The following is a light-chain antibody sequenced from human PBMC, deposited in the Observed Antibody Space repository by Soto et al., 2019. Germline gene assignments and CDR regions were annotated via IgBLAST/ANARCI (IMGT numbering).Light chain of an antibody. J-gene: IGKJ4*01. CDR2: RVC. CDR3: QQYGNLPLT. V-gene: IGKV3-20*01. CDR1: QTITT. Sequence: EIVLTQSPGTLSLSPGERATLSCRASQTITTLAWYQRKPGQAPRLLIYRVCSRATGVPDRVSGSGSGTDDTLTISRLEPEDFAVYYCQQYGNLPLTFGGGTKVDIK.